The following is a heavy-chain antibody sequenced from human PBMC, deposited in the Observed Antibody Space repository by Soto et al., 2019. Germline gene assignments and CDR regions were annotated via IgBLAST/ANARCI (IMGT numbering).Heavy chain of an antibody. CDR1: GYTFTGYY. Sequence: ASVKVSCKASGYTFTGYYMHWVRQAPGQGLEWMGWINPNSGGTNYAQKFQGWVTMTRDTSISTAYMELSRLRSDDTAVYYCARGAGAYCSGGSCYSSKWRFDYWGQGTLVTVSS. CDR2: INPNSGGT. V-gene: IGHV1-2*04. D-gene: IGHD2-15*01. J-gene: IGHJ4*02. CDR3: ARGAGAYCSGGSCYSSKWRFDY.